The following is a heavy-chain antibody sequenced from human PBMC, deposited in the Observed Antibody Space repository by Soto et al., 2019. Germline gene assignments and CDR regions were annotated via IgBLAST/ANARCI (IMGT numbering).Heavy chain of an antibody. V-gene: IGHV4-34*01. J-gene: IGHJ3*02. D-gene: IGHD5-18*01. CDR1: GGSFSGYY. CDR3: ARGWIQLWTDAFDI. Sequence: PSETLSLTCAVYGGSFSGYYWSWIRQPPGKGLEWIGEINHSGSTNYNPSLKSRVTISVDTSKNQFSLKLSSVTAADTAVYYCARGWIQLWTDAFDIWGQGTMVTVSS. CDR2: INHSGST.